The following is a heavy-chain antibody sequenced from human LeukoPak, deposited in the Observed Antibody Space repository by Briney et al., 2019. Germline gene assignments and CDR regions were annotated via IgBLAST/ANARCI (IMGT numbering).Heavy chain of an antibody. CDR3: AKVGPGCSSTSCYRGAFDY. CDR1: GFTFSSYG. V-gene: IGHV3-23*01. CDR2: ISGSGGST. J-gene: IGHJ4*02. D-gene: IGHD2-2*01. Sequence: GGPLRLSCAASGFTFSSYGMSWVRQAPGKGLEWVSAISGSGGSTYYADSVKGRFTISRDNSKNTLYLQMNSLRAEDTAVYYCAKVGPGCSSTSCYRGAFDYWGQGTLVTVSS.